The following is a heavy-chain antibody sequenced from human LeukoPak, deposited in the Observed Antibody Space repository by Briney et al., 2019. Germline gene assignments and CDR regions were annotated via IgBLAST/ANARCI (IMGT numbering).Heavy chain of an antibody. J-gene: IGHJ4*02. CDR3: ARDSSWSVDY. CDR2: IYTSGST. CDR1: GGSISSGSYY. V-gene: IGHV4-61*02. D-gene: IGHD6-13*01. Sequence: PSETLSLTCTVSGGSISSGSYYWSWIRQPAGKGLEWIGRIYTSGSTNYNPSLKSRVTISVDTSKNQFSLKLSSVTAADTAVYYCARDSSWSVDYWGQGTLVTVSS.